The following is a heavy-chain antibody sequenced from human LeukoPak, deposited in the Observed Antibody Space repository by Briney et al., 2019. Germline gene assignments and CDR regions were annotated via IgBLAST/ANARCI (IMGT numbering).Heavy chain of an antibody. CDR2: IYTSGNT. CDR1: GGSISSGRYY. Sequence: SETLSLTCTVSGGSISSGRYYWSWIRQPAGKGLEWIGRIYTSGNTNYNPSLKSRVTISVDTSKNQFSLKLTSVTAADTAVYYCARDSSGWSYFDYWGQGTLVTVSS. D-gene: IGHD6-19*01. V-gene: IGHV4-61*02. CDR3: ARDSSGWSYFDY. J-gene: IGHJ4*02.